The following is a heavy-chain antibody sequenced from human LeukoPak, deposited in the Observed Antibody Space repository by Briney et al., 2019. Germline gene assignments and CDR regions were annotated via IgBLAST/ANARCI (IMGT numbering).Heavy chain of an antibody. D-gene: IGHD3-22*01. CDR2: INHSGST. CDR3: VTYYFDSSGQKKNY. J-gene: IGHJ4*02. V-gene: IGHV4-34*01. CDR1: GGSFSGYY. Sequence: PSEALSLTCAVYGGSFSGYYWSWIRQPPGKGLEWIGEINHSGSTNYNPSLKSRVTISVDTSKKQFSLKLSSVTAADTAVYYCVTYYFDSSGQKKNYWGQGTLVTVSS.